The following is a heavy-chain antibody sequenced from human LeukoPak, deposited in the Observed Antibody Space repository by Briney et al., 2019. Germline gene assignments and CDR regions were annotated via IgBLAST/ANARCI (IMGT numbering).Heavy chain of an antibody. CDR3: ARSSGRGYYFDY. CDR2: IYYSGST. V-gene: IGHV4-59*01. D-gene: IGHD6-19*01. J-gene: IGHJ4*02. Sequence: SETLSLTCTVSGGSISSYYWSWIRQPPGKGLEWIGYIYYSGSTNYNPSLKSRVTISVDTSKNQFSLKLSSVTAADTAVYYCARSSGRGYYFDYWGQGTLVTVSS. CDR1: GGSISSYY.